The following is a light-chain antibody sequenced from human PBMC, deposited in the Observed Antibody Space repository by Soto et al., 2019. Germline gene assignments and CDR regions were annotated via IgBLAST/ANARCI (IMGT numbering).Light chain of an antibody. CDR2: GAS. CDR1: QSVSSN. CDR3: QQYNNCPLT. V-gene: IGKV3-15*01. Sequence: EIVMTQSPATLSVSPGERATLSCRARQSVSSNLAWYQQKPGQAPRLLIYGASTRATGIPARFSGSGSGTEFTLTISSLQSEDFAVYYCQQYNNCPLTFGGGTKVEIK. J-gene: IGKJ4*01.